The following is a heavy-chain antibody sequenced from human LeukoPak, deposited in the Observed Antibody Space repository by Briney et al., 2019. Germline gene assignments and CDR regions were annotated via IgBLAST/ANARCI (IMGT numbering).Heavy chain of an antibody. CDR2: IRSKAYGGTT. D-gene: IGHD4-17*01. J-gene: IGHJ4*02. Sequence: GGSLRLSCTASGFTFGDYAMSWVRQAPGKGLEWVGFIRSKAYGGTTEYAASVKGRFTISRDDSKSIAYLQMNSLKTEDTTVYYCKGGLDYGDYIDYWGQGTLVTVSS. CDR1: GFTFGDYA. CDR3: KGGLDYGDYIDY. V-gene: IGHV3-49*04.